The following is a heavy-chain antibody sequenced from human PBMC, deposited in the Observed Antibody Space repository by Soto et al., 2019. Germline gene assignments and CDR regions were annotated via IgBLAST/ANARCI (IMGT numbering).Heavy chain of an antibody. D-gene: IGHD2-2*01. J-gene: IGHJ4*02. V-gene: IGHV3-7*03. CDR3: AREHCRRTSCHLDRGFDY. Sequence: EVQLADSGGGLVQPGGSLRLSCAVSGFTFSTYWMSLVRQAPGKGLEWVANIKQDGSEEYYADSVKGRFTISRDNAKNSVDLQMDRLRAEDAAVYYCAREHCRRTSCHLDRGFDYWGQGTLVTVSS. CDR1: GFTFSTYW. CDR2: IKQDGSEE.